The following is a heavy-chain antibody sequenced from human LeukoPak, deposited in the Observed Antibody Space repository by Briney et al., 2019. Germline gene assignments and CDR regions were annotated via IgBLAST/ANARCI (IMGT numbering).Heavy chain of an antibody. Sequence: ASVKVSCKASGYTFTNYAMQWVRQAPGQRLEWMGWINAGNGHTRYSQRFQGRVTITRDTSASTVYMEVTSPRFEDTAVYYCARGIWSRTVSSYYFDCWGQGTLVTVSP. CDR3: ARGIWSRTVSSYYFDC. CDR1: GYTFTNYA. D-gene: IGHD3-3*01. V-gene: IGHV1-3*01. CDR2: INAGNGHT. J-gene: IGHJ4*02.